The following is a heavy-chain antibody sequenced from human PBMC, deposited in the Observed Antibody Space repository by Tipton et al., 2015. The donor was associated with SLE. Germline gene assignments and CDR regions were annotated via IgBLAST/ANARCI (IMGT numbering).Heavy chain of an antibody. CDR1: GGSISSYY. J-gene: IGHJ3*02. V-gene: IGHV4-59*01. Sequence: TLSLTCTVSGGSISSYYWSWIRQPPGKGLEWIGYIYYSGSTNYNPSLKSRVTISVDTSKNQFSLKLSSVTAADTAVYYCARAGGAQAFDIWGQGTMVTVSS. CDR2: IYYSGST. D-gene: IGHD4-23*01. CDR3: ARAGGAQAFDI.